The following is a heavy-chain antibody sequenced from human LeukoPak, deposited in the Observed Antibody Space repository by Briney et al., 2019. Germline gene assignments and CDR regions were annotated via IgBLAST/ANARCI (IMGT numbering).Heavy chain of an antibody. J-gene: IGHJ4*02. D-gene: IGHD3-3*01. CDR2: IYPVDSDT. CDR3: ARQPGALEDY. V-gene: IGHV5-51*01. CDR1: GYRFSTYW. Sequence: GESLKISCKGSGYRFSTYWIAWVRQMPGKGLEWMGIIYPVDSDTRYSPSFQGQVTISADKSISTAYLQWSSLKASDTAIYYCARQPGALEDYWGQGTLVTVSS.